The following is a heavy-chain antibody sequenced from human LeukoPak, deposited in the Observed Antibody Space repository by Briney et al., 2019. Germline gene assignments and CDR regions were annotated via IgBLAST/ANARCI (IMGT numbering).Heavy chain of an antibody. J-gene: IGHJ3*02. Sequence: ASVKASCKASGYTFTSYGISWVRQAPGQGLEWMGWISAYNGDTNYAQKFQGRVTMTRNTSISTAYMELSSLRSEDTAVYYCARPGRGARRGAFDIWGQGTMVTVSS. CDR1: GYTFTSYG. V-gene: IGHV1-18*01. CDR2: ISAYNGDT. D-gene: IGHD3-10*01. CDR3: ARPGRGARRGAFDI.